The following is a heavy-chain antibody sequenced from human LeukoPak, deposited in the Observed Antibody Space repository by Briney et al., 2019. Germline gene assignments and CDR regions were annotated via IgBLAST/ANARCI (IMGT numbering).Heavy chain of an antibody. J-gene: IGHJ4*02. CDR2: ISWNSGNI. Sequence: LSLTCTVSGGSISSYYWSWIRQPPGKGLEWVSGISWNSGNIDYADSVKGRFTISRDNAKNSQHLQMNNLRPEDTALYYCAKGRYDFWSGYSVAFDYWGQGIPVTVSS. CDR1: GGSISSYY. CDR3: AKGRYDFWSGYSVAFDY. D-gene: IGHD3/OR15-3a*01. V-gene: IGHV3-9*01.